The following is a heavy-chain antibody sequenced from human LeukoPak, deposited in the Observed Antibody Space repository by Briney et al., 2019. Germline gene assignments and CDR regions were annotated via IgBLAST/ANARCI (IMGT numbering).Heavy chain of an antibody. J-gene: IGHJ5*01. D-gene: IGHD2-21*01. V-gene: IGHV5-51*01. CDR1: GDTLLKSW. Sequence: GESLKISCKGFGDTLLKSWIGWVRQVPGKGLEWMGNINPDDSEIRYSPSFQGQVTISVDRSTKTAYLQWRSLEASDTALYYCSRPVMCTTASCSHDSWGQGTLVTVSS. CDR3: SRPVMCTTASCSHDS. CDR2: INPDDSEI.